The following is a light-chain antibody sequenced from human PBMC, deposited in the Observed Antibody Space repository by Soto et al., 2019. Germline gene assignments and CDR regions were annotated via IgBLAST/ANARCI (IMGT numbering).Light chain of an antibody. Sequence: EIVLTQTPGTPSLSPGERATLSFRASQSVSNNYLAWYQQKPGQAPRLLIYGASNRATGIPDRFSGSGSGTDFTLTISRLEPEDFAVYYCQQYGSSGTFGQGTKVDIK. V-gene: IGKV3-20*01. CDR2: GAS. CDR3: QQYGSSGT. J-gene: IGKJ1*01. CDR1: QSVSNNY.